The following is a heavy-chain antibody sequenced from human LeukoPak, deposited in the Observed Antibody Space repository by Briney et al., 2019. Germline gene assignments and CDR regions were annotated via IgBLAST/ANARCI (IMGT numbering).Heavy chain of an antibody. CDR3: ASESRGVSGSYEIDY. Sequence: QSGGSLRLSCAASGFTFSSYWMHWVRQAPGKGLEWVANIKQDGSQKYYVDSVKGRFTISRDNAKNSLYLQMNSLRAEDTAVYYCASESRGVSGSYEIDYWGQGTLVTVSS. CDR2: IKQDGSQK. V-gene: IGHV3-7*01. D-gene: IGHD3-16*01. J-gene: IGHJ4*02. CDR1: GFTFSSYW.